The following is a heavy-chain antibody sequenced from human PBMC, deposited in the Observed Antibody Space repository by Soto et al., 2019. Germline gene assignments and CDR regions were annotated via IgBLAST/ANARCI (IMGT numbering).Heavy chain of an antibody. V-gene: IGHV3-23*01. Sequence: DVQLLESGGGLVQPGGSLRLSCEASGFSFSSYAMSWVRQAPGKGLEWVSTISGSDGKTFYADSVKGRFSISRDTSKNTLYLQMNSLRADDTAVYYCARWSYLDYWGQGTRVTVSS. CDR2: ISGSDGKT. J-gene: IGHJ4*02. CDR1: GFSFSSYA. CDR3: ARWSYLDY. D-gene: IGHD3-3*01.